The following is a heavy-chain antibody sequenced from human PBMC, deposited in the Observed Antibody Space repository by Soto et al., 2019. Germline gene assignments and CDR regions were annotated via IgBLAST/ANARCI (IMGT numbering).Heavy chain of an antibody. V-gene: IGHV5-51*01. CDR2: IYPGDSDT. D-gene: IGHD6-6*01. J-gene: IGHJ6*02. CDR3: ARRGSSPFYYYYYGMDV. CDR1: GYSFTSYW. Sequence: PGESLKISCKGSGYSFTSYWIGWVRQMPGKGLEWMGIIYPGDSDTRYSPSFQGQVTISADKSISTAYLQWSSLKASDTAMYYCARRGSSPFYYYYYGMDVWGQGTTVTVSS.